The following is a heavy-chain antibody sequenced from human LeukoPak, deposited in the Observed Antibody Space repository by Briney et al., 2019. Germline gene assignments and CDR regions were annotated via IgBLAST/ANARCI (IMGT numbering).Heavy chain of an antibody. Sequence: PSETLSLTCAVSGGSISSSNWWSWVRQPPGKGLEWIGEIYHSGSTNYNPSLKSRVTISVDKSKNQFSLKLSSVTAADTAVYYCARWGHEGYCSSTSCSWDAFDIWGQGTMVTVSS. CDR3: ARWGHEGYCSSTSCSWDAFDI. D-gene: IGHD2-2*01. J-gene: IGHJ3*02. V-gene: IGHV4-4*02. CDR1: GGSISSSNW. CDR2: IYHSGST.